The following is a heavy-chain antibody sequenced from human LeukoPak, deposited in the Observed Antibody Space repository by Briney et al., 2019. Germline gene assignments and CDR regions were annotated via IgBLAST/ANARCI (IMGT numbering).Heavy chain of an antibody. CDR2: INPNSGGT. Sequence: GASVKVSCKASGNIFRGYYIHWVRQAPGHGLEWMGWINPNSGGTNSAQKFRGRVTMTRDTSISTACMELRRLRSDDTALYYCARAVYNSGYYYDDFDIWGQGTMVTVSS. CDR1: GNIFRGYY. J-gene: IGHJ3*02. V-gene: IGHV1-2*02. D-gene: IGHD3-22*01. CDR3: ARAVYNSGYYYDDFDI.